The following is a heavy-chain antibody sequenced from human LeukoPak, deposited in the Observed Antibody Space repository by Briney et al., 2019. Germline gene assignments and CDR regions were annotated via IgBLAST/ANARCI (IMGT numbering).Heavy chain of an antibody. D-gene: IGHD5-12*01. CDR1: GFTFSSYW. J-gene: IGHJ4*02. Sequence: GGSLRLSCGASGFTFSSYWMSWVRQAPGKGLEWVANIKEDGSDKYYVDSVKGRFTISRDNAKDTLYLQMNSLRDENTAVYYCARGGLIDYWGQGTLVTVSS. CDR2: IKEDGSDK. V-gene: IGHV3-7*01. CDR3: ARGGLIDY.